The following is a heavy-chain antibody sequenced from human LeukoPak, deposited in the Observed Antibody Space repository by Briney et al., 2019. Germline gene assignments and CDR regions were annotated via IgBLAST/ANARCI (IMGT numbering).Heavy chain of an antibody. CDR3: ARDVRSGWYAYFDY. J-gene: IGHJ4*02. CDR1: GGSISSYY. D-gene: IGHD6-19*01. CDR2: IYTSGST. Sequence: SETLSLTCTVSGGSISSYYWSWIRQPAGKGLEWIGRIYTSGSTNYNPSLKSRVTMSVDTSKNQFSLKLSSVTAADTAVYCCARDVRSGWYAYFDYWGQGTLVTVSS. V-gene: IGHV4-4*07.